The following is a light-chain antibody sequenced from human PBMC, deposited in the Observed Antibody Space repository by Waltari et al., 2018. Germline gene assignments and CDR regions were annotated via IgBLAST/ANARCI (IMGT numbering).Light chain of an antibody. CDR3: QQYYSTPQT. Sequence: IVMTQSPDSLAVSLGERATINRKSSQSVLYSSNNKNYLAWYQQKPGQPPKLLIYWASTRESGVPDRFSGSGSGTDFTLTISSLQAEDVAVYYCQQYYSTPQTFGQGTKVEIK. J-gene: IGKJ1*01. V-gene: IGKV4-1*01. CDR1: QSVLYSSNNKNY. CDR2: WAS.